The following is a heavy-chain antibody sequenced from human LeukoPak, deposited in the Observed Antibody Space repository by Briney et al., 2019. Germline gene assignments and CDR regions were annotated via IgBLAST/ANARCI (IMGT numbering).Heavy chain of an antibody. CDR2: LNPNSGGT. CDR3: ARANYFDTGGSWN. CDR1: GYTFTANY. V-gene: IGHV1-2*02. Sequence: GASVKVSCKASGYTFTANYMHWVRQAPGQGLEWMGWLNPNSGGTSYAQGFQGRVTMTRDTAISTAYMELSRLRSDDTAVYYCARANYFDTGGSWNWGQGTLVTISS. D-gene: IGHD3-22*01. J-gene: IGHJ4*02.